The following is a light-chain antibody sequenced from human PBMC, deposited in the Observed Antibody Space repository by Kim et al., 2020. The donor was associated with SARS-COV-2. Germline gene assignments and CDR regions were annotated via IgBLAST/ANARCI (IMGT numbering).Light chain of an antibody. V-gene: IGKV3-15*01. CDR1: QSIGIH. CDR3: QKYDHWPT. J-gene: IGKJ1*01. CDR2: AAS. Sequence: EIVLTQSPATLAVSPGERATLSCRASQSIGIHLAWHQQKPGQSPRLLIYAASKRATDIPPRFSGSGSGTEFTLTISSLQSEDFAVYFWQKYDHWPTFGQGTKVDIK.